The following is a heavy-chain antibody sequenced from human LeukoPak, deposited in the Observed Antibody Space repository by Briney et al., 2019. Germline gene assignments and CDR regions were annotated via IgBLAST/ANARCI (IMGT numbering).Heavy chain of an antibody. V-gene: IGHV1-2*02. CDR3: ARGAWVNSSSWYTFDY. J-gene: IGHJ4*02. Sequence: ASVRVSCKASGYTFTGYYMHWVRQAPGQGLEWVGWINPNSGGTNCAQKFQGRVTMTRDTSISTAYMELSRLRSDDTAVYYCARGAWVNSSSWYTFDYWGQGTLVTVSS. D-gene: IGHD6-13*01. CDR2: INPNSGGT. CDR1: GYTFTGYY.